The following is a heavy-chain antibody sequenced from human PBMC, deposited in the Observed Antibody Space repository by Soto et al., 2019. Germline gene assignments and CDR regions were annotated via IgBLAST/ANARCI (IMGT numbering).Heavy chain of an antibody. CDR1: GGTFSSYA. J-gene: IGHJ3*02. CDR3: ARDQGRSGYYHKAFDI. D-gene: IGHD3-22*01. V-gene: IGHV1-69*06. Sequence: QVQLVQSGAEVKKPGSSVKVSCKASGGTFSSYAISWVRQAPGQGLEWMGGIIPIFGTANHAQKFQGRVTITTDKSTSTAYMEMSSLRSEDTAVYYCARDQGRSGYYHKAFDIWGQGTMVTVSS. CDR2: IIPIFGTA.